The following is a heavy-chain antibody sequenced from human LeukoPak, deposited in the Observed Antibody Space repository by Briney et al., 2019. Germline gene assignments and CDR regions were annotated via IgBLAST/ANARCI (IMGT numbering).Heavy chain of an antibody. Sequence: GGSLRLSCAASGFTFSSYGMHWVRQAPGKGLEWVAVISYDGSNKYYADSVKGRFTISRDNSKNTLYLQMNSLRAEDTAVYYCAKDFSPCSGGSCYYYWGQGTLVTVSS. CDR2: ISYDGSNK. V-gene: IGHV3-30*18. CDR1: GFTFSSYG. CDR3: AKDFSPCSGGSCYYY. D-gene: IGHD2-15*01. J-gene: IGHJ4*02.